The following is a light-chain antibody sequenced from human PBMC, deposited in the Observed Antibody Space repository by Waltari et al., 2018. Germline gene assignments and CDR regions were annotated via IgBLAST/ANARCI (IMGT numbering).Light chain of an antibody. Sequence: DIQMTQSPSTRSASVGDRVTITCRASQRLNNWLALYQQKPGKAPKRLIYRASILASCVPSRFSGSGSGTEFTLTIRRLQPDDFATYYCQQYNIHYTFGQWTKLEI. CDR3: QQYNIHYT. CDR1: QRLNNW. J-gene: IGKJ2*01. CDR2: RAS. V-gene: IGKV1-5*03.